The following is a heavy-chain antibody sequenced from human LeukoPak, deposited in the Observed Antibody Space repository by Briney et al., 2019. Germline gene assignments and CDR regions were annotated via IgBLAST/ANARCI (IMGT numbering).Heavy chain of an antibody. V-gene: IGHV3-30-3*01. D-gene: IGHD4-17*01. Sequence: GGSLRLSCAASGFTFSSYAMHWVRQAPGKGLEWVAVISYDGSNKYYADSAKGRFTISRDNSKNTLYLQMNSLRAEDTAVYYCARVHDYGDYFDYWGQGTLVTVYS. CDR3: ARVHDYGDYFDY. CDR2: ISYDGSNK. CDR1: GFTFSSYA. J-gene: IGHJ4*02.